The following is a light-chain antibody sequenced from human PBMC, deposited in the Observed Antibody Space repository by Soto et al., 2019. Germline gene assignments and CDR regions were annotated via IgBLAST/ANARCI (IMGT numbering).Light chain of an antibody. CDR2: DVS. CDR3: SSYTSSSKYV. CDR1: SSDVGGYNY. V-gene: IGLV2-14*01. Sequence: QSVLTQPAYVSGSPGQSITISCTGTSSDVGGYNYVSWYQQHPGKAPKLMIYDVSNRPSGVSNRFSGSKSGNTASQTISGLQAEDEADYYCSSYTSSSKYVFGTGTKVTVL. J-gene: IGLJ1*01.